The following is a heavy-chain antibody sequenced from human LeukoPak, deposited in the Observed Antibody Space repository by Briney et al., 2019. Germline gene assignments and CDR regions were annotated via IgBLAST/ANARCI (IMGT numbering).Heavy chain of an antibody. D-gene: IGHD5-12*01. CDR1: GFIFSNYW. V-gene: IGHV3-7*01. Sequence: GGSLRLSCAASGFIFSNYWISWVRQAPGKGLEWVANIKQDGSETYYVDSVKGRFTISRDNGKNSLYLQMNSLRAEDTAVYYCARDRVPTSPSPTDFWGQGTLVTVSS. CDR3: ARDRVPTSPSPTDF. CDR2: IKQDGSET. J-gene: IGHJ4*02.